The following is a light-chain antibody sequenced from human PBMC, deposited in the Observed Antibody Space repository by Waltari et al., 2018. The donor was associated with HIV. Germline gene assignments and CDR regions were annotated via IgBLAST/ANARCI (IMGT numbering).Light chain of an antibody. CDR1: SHNIGNNY. CDR3: GTWDSSLSAGL. J-gene: IGLJ2*01. Sequence: QSVLTQPPSVSAAPGQKVTISCSGSSHNIGNNYVSWYQQLPGTAPKLLINDNISRPSAVPDPCPGSTSGTSATLGITGLQTGDEPEYYGGTWDSSLSAGLFGGGTKLTVL. CDR2: DNI. V-gene: IGLV1-51*01.